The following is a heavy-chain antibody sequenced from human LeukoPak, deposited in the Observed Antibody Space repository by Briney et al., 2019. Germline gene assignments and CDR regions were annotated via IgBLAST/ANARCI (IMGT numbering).Heavy chain of an antibody. D-gene: IGHD2/OR15-2a*01. V-gene: IGHV4-59*08. CDR3: ARRGLLDAFDI. CDR2: IYYSGST. CDR1: GGSISSYY. J-gene: IGHJ3*02. Sequence: SETLSLTCTVSGGSISSYYWSWIRQPPGKGLEWIGYIYYSGSTNYNPSLKSRVTISVDTSKNQFSLKLSSVTAADTAVYYCARRGLLDAFDIWGQGTMVTVSS.